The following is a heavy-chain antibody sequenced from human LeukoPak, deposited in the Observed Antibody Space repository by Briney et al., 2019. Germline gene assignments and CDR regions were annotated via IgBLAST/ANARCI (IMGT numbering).Heavy chain of an antibody. CDR3: ARDNSIHERGWWFDP. CDR2: INPRGTST. V-gene: IGHV1-46*01. D-gene: IGHD4-23*01. J-gene: IGHJ5*02. CDR1: GYSFTSHY. Sequence: ASVKVSCKASGYSFTSHYMHWVRQAPGQGLEWMGLINPRGTSTIYAEKFQGRIIMTRDMSTTTDYMELSSLKSDDTAVYYCARDNSIHERGWWFDPWGQGTLVTVSS.